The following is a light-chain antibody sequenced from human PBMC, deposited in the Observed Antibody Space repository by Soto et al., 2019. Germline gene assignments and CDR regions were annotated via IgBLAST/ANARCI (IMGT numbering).Light chain of an antibody. CDR3: RSYTSSSTCV. CDR1: SSDVGGYNY. J-gene: IGLJ7*01. V-gene: IGLV2-14*01. Sequence: QSALTQPASVSGSPGQSITISCTGTSSDVGGYNYVSWYQQHPGKAPKLMIYDVSNRPSGVSNRFSGSKSGNTASLTISGLQAEDEADYYCRSYTSSSTCVFGGGTQLTVL. CDR2: DVS.